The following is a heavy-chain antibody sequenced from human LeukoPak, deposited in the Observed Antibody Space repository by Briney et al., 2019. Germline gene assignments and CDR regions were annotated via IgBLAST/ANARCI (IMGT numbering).Heavy chain of an antibody. Sequence: SETLSLTCTVSGGSISSYYWSWIRQPAGKGLEWIGRIYTSGSTNYNPSLKSRVTMSVDTSKNQFPLKLSSVTAADTAVHYCARELPRTPYFDYWGQGTLVTVSS. V-gene: IGHV4-4*07. D-gene: IGHD2-2*01. CDR3: ARELPRTPYFDY. CDR2: IYTSGST. J-gene: IGHJ4*02. CDR1: GGSISSYY.